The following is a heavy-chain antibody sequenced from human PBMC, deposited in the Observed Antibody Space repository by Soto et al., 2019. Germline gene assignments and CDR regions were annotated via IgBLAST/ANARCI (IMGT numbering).Heavy chain of an antibody. D-gene: IGHD2-15*01. V-gene: IGHV1-18*01. J-gene: IGHJ5*02. CDR3: ARDFHCSGGRCYDCFDP. CDR2: ISTYNDKR. Sequence: ASVKVSCKASGYTFTSYGISWVRQAPGQGLEWMGWISTYNDKRAYAQKLQGRVTMTTDTSTSTAYMELRSLRSDDTAVYYCARDFHCSGGRCYDCFDPWGQGTLVT. CDR1: GYTFTSYG.